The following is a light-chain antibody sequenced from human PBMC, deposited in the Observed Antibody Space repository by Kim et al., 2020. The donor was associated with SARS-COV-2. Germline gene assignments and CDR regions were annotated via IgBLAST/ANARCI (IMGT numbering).Light chain of an antibody. Sequence: ELTQPPSVSVSPGQTASITCSGDKLGDKYACWYQQKPGQSPVLVIYQDSKRPSGIPERFSGSNSGNTATLTISGTQTMDEADYYCQAWDSSTGVFGGG. CDR2: QDS. CDR3: QAWDSSTGV. V-gene: IGLV3-1*01. CDR1: KLGDKY. J-gene: IGLJ3*02.